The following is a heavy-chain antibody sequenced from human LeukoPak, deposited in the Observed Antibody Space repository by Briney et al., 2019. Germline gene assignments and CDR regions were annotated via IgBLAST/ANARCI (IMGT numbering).Heavy chain of an antibody. CDR3: VRGGFGHAMDV. V-gene: IGHV3-74*01. D-gene: IGHD3-10*01. Sequence: GGSLRLSCVASGFTFSSYWMHWVRQAPGKGLVWVSVINNDGSGTNYADSVKGRSTISRDNAKNTLYLQMTSLGAEDTAVYYCVRGGFGHAMDVWGQGTTVTVSS. J-gene: IGHJ6*02. CDR2: INNDGSGT. CDR1: GFTFSSYW.